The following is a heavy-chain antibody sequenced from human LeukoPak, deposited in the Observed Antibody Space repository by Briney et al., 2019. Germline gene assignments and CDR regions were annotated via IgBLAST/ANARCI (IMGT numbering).Heavy chain of an antibody. J-gene: IGHJ4*02. CDR2: MNPNSGNT. CDR3: ARAIPWGGSGLDY. V-gene: IGHV1-8*03. Sequence: ASVKVSCKASGYTFTSYDINWVRQATGQGLEWMGWMNPNSGNTGYAQRFQGRVTITRNTSISTAYMELSSLRSEDTAVYYCARAIPWGGSGLDYWGQGTLVTVSS. D-gene: IGHD2-15*01. CDR1: GYTFTSYD.